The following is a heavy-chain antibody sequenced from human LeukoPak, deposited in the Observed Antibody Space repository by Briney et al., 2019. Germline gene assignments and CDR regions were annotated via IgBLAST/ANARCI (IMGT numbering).Heavy chain of an antibody. CDR3: AGPISGRYCSGGSCPNWFDP. V-gene: IGHV3-21*01. J-gene: IGHJ5*02. CDR1: GFTFSSYS. Sequence: PGGSLRLSCAASGFTFSSYSMNWVRQAPGKGLEWVPSISSSSSYIYYADSVKGRFTISRDNAKNSLYLQMNSLRAEDTAVYYCAGPISGRYCSGGSCPNWFDPWGQGTLVTVSS. CDR2: ISSSSSYI. D-gene: IGHD2-15*01.